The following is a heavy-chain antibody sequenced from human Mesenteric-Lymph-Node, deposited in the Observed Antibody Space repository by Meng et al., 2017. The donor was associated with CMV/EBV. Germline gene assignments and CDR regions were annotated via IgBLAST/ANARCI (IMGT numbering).Heavy chain of an antibody. V-gene: IGHV3-7*01. J-gene: IGHJ6*02. CDR2: IKQDGSEK. D-gene: IGHD3-22*01. CDR1: GFTFSSYW. Sequence: GGSLRLSCAASGFTFSSYWMSWVRQAPGKGLEWVANIKQDGSEKYYVDSVKGRFTISRDNAKNTLYLQMNSLRAEDTAVYYCAREYYYDSSGYYRQYYYYYYGMDVWGQGTTVTVSS. CDR3: AREYYYDSSGYYRQYYYYYYGMDV.